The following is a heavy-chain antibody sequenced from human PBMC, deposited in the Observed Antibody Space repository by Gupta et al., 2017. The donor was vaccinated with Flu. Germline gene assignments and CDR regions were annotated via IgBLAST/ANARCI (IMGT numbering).Heavy chain of an antibody. CDR1: GFTFDKFG. D-gene: IGHD5-12*01. J-gene: IGHJ4*02. CDR3: AKDRGYNGLGLEH. CDR2: LSWNSGVI. V-gene: IGHV3-9*01. Sequence: EVQLVESGGGLVQPGRSLRLSCVASGFTFDKFGMRWVRQVPGKGLEWVAGLSWNSGVIGYADSVKGRFTISRDNAKNSLYLQMNSLRVEDTALYFCAKDRGYNGLGLEHWGQGTLVTVSS.